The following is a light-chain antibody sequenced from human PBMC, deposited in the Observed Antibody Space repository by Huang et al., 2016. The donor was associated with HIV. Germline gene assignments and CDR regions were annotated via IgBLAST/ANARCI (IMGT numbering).Light chain of an antibody. Sequence: DIVLTQSPDTLAVSLGEKVTINCKSSQNVLFSSTNKNYLAWYQQKPGHPPKALIYWASDRESGVPDRCSGSGSGTDFTLTISSLQAEDVAIYYCQQYYTMPEFGQGTRVEI. V-gene: IGKV4-1*01. J-gene: IGKJ1*01. CDR2: WAS. CDR1: QNVLFSSTNKNY. CDR3: QQYYTMPE.